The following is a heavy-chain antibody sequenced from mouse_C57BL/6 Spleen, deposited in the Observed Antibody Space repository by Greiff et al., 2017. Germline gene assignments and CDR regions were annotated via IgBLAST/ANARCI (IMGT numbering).Heavy chain of an antibody. CDR2: IWSGGST. Sequence: QVQLKESGPGLVQPSQSLSITCTVSGFSLTSYGVHWVRQSPGKGLEWLGVIWSGGSTDYNAAFISRLSISKDNSKSQVFCKMNSLQADDTAIYYCARNRGTMEDYFDYWGQGTTLTVSS. CDR1: GFSLTSYG. CDR3: ARNRGTMEDYFDY. V-gene: IGHV2-2*01. J-gene: IGHJ2*01. D-gene: IGHD2-3*01.